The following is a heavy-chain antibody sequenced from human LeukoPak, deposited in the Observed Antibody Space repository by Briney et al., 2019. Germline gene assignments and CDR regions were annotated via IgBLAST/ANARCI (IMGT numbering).Heavy chain of an antibody. V-gene: IGHV4-39*01. CDR1: GGSIDTSSYY. CDR3: ARASPQYGMDV. J-gene: IGHJ6*02. CDR2: GYYSGTS. Sequence: PSETLSLTCTVSGGSIDTSSYYWGWIRQPPGKGLEWIGSGYYSGTSYYKPSLKSRVTISVDTSKKQFSLKLSSVTAADTAVYYCARASPQYGMDVWGQGTTVTVSS.